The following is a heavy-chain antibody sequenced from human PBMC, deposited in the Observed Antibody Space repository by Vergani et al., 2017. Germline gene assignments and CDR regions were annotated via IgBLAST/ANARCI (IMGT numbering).Heavy chain of an antibody. CDR1: GGTFSSYA. CDR3: ARARLGYSYGPTYWYFDL. D-gene: IGHD5-18*01. V-gene: IGHV1-69*01. J-gene: IGHJ2*01. Sequence: QVQLVQSGAEVQKPGSSVKVSCKASGGTFSSYAISWVRQAPGQGLEWMGGIIPIFGTANYAQKFQGRVTITADESTSTAYMELSSLRSEDTAVYYCARARLGYSYGPTYWYFDLWGRGTLVTVSS. CDR2: IIPIFGTA.